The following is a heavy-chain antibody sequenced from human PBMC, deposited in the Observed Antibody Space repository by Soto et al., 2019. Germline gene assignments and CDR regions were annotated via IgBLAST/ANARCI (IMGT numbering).Heavy chain of an antibody. J-gene: IGHJ6*02. CDR1: GYTFTGYY. Sequence: ASVKVSCKAFGYTFTGYYIHWVRQAPGQGFEWMGWINPNSGGANYAQKFQGRVTMTRDTSISTAYMELNRLRSDDTAVYYCARDQSPSSGWPGMDVWGQGTTVTVSS. D-gene: IGHD6-19*01. CDR2: INPNSGGA. CDR3: ARDQSPSSGWPGMDV. V-gene: IGHV1-2*02.